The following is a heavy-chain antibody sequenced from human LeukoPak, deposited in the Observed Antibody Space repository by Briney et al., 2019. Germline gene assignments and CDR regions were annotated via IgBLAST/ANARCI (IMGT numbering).Heavy chain of an antibody. V-gene: IGHV3-33*01. D-gene: IGHD4-17*01. CDR2: IWYDGSNK. CDR1: GFTFSSYG. CDR3: ARDRSTTVTPTYFDY. Sequence: GGSLRLSCAASGFTFSSYGMHWVRQAPGKGLEWVAVIWYDGSNKYYADSVKGRFTISRDNSKNTLYLQMNSLRAEDTAVYYCARDRSTTVTPTYFDYWGQGTLVTVSS. J-gene: IGHJ4*02.